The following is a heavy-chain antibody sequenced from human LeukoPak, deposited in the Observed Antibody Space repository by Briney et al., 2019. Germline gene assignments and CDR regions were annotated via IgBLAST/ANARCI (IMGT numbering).Heavy chain of an antibody. J-gene: IGHJ4*02. Sequence: PGGSLRPSCAASGFTFSSYWMSWVRQAPGKGLEWVSAISGSGDATYYADSVKGRFTISRGNSKNTLCLQMNSLRAEDTAVYYCAKEMYYNRRSAWDYWGQGTLVTVSS. V-gene: IGHV3-23*01. D-gene: IGHD3-22*01. CDR2: ISGSGDAT. CDR3: AKEMYYNRRSAWDY. CDR1: GFTFSSYW.